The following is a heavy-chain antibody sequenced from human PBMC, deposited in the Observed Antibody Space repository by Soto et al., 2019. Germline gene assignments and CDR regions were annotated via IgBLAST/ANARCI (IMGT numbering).Heavy chain of an antibody. D-gene: IGHD2-21*01. V-gene: IGHV3-21*04. Sequence: VGSLRLSWAASGLTCSSYSMSWVRQATESCVEWGSSFSSGSTIYYADSVKGRFTISRDNAKNSLYLQMNSLRAEDTAVYYCARVYSAQTNYYYYMDVWGKGTTLTVSS. CDR1: GLTCSSYS. J-gene: IGHJ6*03. CDR2: FSSGSTI. CDR3: ARVYSAQTNYYYYMDV.